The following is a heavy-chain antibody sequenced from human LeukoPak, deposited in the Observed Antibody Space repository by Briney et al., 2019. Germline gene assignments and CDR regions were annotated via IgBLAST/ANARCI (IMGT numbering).Heavy chain of an antibody. J-gene: IGHJ6*02. CDR2: IYHSGST. V-gene: IGHV4-4*02. CDR1: GGSISSSNW. CDR3: ARGVATISVEGYYYAMDV. Sequence: PSETLSLTCTVSGGSISSSNWWSWVRQPPGKGLEWIGEIYHSGSTNYNPSLKSRVTISVDKSKNQFSLKLSSVTAADTALYYCARGVATISVEGYYYAMDVWGQGTTVTVSS. D-gene: IGHD5-12*01.